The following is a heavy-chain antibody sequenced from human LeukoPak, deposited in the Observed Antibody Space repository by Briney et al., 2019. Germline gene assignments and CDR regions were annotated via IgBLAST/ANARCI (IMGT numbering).Heavy chain of an antibody. J-gene: IGHJ4*02. D-gene: IGHD3-16*02. CDR1: GGTFSSYV. CDR3: ARGRSRLGELSLYGFRY. CDR2: IIPIFGTA. Sequence: AVKVSCKASGGTFSSYVISGVRQAPGQGLEWMGGIIPIFGTANYAQKFQGRVTITADESTSTAYMELSSLRCEDTAVYYCARGRSRLGELSLYGFRYWGQGTLVTVSS. V-gene: IGHV1-69*13.